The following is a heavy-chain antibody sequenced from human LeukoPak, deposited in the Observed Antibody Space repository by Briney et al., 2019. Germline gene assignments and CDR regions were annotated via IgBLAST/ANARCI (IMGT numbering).Heavy chain of an antibody. V-gene: IGHV1-2*06. CDR3: ARDLPFED. CDR1: GYTFIAYH. Sequence: ASVKVSCKASGYTFIAYHMHWVRQAPGRGLEWMGRIHPSSGATNYAQSFQGRVTLTRDTSINTAYMELSRLTSDDTAVYYCARDLPFEDWGQGTLVTVSS. J-gene: IGHJ4*02. D-gene: IGHD2/OR15-2a*01. CDR2: IHPSSGAT.